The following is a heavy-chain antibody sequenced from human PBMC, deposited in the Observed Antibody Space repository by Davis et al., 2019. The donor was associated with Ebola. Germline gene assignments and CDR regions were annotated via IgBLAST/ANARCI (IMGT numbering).Heavy chain of an antibody. CDR1: GFTFSSYW. V-gene: IGHV3-74*01. J-gene: IGHJ5*02. Sequence: GESLKISCAASGFTFSSYWMHWVRQAPGKGLVWVSRINSDGSSTSYADSVKGRFTISRDNAKNSLYLQMNSLRVEDTAVYYCATFEVGTSWGQGVLVTVSS. CDR2: INSDGSST. CDR3: ATFEVGTS. D-gene: IGHD3-3*01.